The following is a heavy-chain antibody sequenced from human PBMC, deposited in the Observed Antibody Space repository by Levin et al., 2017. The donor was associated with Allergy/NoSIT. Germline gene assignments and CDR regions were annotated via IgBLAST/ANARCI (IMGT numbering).Heavy chain of an antibody. D-gene: IGHD2-2*01. Sequence: QAGGSLRLSCAASGFTFSGYAMSWVRQAPGKGLEWVSGISGSGGSTYYADSVKGRFTISRDNSKNTLYLQMNSLRAEDTAIYYCAKVVVAAVNGYFDYWGQGTLVTVSS. CDR3: AKVVVAAVNGYFDY. J-gene: IGHJ4*02. V-gene: IGHV3-23*01. CDR2: ISGSGGST. CDR1: GFTFSGYA.